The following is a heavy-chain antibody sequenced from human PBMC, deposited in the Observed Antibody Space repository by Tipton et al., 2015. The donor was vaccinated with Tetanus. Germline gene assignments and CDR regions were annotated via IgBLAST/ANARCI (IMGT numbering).Heavy chain of an antibody. CDR2: INHRGGT. J-gene: IGHJ4*02. CDR3: ASDPALMGNFDY. D-gene: IGHD2-2*01. V-gene: IGHV4-34*01. CDR1: GGSFSGFY. Sequence: TLSLTCAVSGGSFSGFYWSWIRQPPGKGLEWIGEINHRGGTSYNPSLKSRVTISVDTSKNQFSLNMSSVTAADTAVYYCASDPALMGNFDYWDQGTLVTVSS.